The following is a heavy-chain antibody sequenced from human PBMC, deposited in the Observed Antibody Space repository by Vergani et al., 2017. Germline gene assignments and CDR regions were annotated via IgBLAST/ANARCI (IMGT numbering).Heavy chain of an antibody. J-gene: IGHJ4*02. CDR1: GFTFSSYS. D-gene: IGHD3-3*01. Sequence: EVQLVESGGGLVKPGGSLRLSCAASGFTFSSYSMNWVRQAPGKGLEWVSSISSSSYIYYADSVKGRFTISRDKAKNSLYLQMNSLRAEDTAVYYCARDYDFWSGYYRGHFDYWGQGTLVTVSS. CDR2: ISSSSYI. CDR3: ARDYDFWSGYYRGHFDY. V-gene: IGHV3-21*01.